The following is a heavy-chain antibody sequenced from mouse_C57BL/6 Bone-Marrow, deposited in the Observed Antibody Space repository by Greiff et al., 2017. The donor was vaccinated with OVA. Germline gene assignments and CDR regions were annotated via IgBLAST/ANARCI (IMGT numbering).Heavy chain of an antibody. J-gene: IGHJ3*01. D-gene: IGHD1-1*01. V-gene: IGHV5-9*01. CDR3: ARPPYYGSSWFAY. Sequence: EVKLMESGGGLVKPGGSLKLSCAASGFTFSSYTLSWVRQTPEPRLEWVATISRGGGITYYPDRVKGRFTISSDHAKHTLYLHMSRLRSEDTALYYCARPPYYGSSWFAYWGQGTLVTVSA. CDR1: GFTFSSYT. CDR2: ISRGGGIT.